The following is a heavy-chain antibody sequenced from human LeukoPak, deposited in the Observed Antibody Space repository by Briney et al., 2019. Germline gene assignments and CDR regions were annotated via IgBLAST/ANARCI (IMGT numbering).Heavy chain of an antibody. CDR3: ASDIVATSGDF. J-gene: IGHJ4*02. V-gene: IGHV3-11*01. CDR1: GFSFSDYY. CDR2: ITSSGDDI. Sequence: GGSLTLSCAASGFSFSDYYMSWIRQAPGKGLEWVAYITSSGDDIYYADSVKGRFTISRDNAKNALFLQMNSLRVEDTATYYCASDIVATSGDFWGQGTLVSVSS. D-gene: IGHD5-12*01.